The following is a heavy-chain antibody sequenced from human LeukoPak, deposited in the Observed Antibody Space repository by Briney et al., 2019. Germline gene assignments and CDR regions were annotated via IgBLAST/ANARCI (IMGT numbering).Heavy chain of an antibody. J-gene: IGHJ5*02. CDR1: GGSFSGYY. CDR3: ARGPRS. CDR2: INHSGST. V-gene: IGHV4-34*01. Sequence: SETLSLTCAVYGGSFSGYYWSWIRQPPGKGLEWMGEINHSGSTNYNPSLKIRVTISVDTSKNQFSLKLSSVTAADTAVYYCARGPRSWGQGTLVTVSS.